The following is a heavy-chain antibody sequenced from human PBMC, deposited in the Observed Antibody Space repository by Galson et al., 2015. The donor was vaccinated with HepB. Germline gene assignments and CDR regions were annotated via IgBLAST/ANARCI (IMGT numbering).Heavy chain of an antibody. V-gene: IGHV3-72*01. J-gene: IGHJ6*03. D-gene: IGHD2-8*01. CDR1: GFTFSDYY. CDR3: ARDQGNNGRYYMDV. CDR2: SRNKANSYST. Sequence: SLRLSCAVSGFTFSDYYIDWVRQAPGKGLEWVGRSRNKANSYSTEYAASVKGRFTISRDDSKSSLFLQMNSLKSDDTAVYYCARDQGNNGRYYMDVWGKGTTVTVSS.